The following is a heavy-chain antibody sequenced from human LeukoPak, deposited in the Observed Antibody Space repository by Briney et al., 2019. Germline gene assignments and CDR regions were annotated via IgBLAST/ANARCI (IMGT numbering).Heavy chain of an antibody. CDR1: GFTFSSYA. CDR2: ISGSGGST. CDR3: AKDRRSLRLLPRYYFDY. Sequence: GGSLRLSCAASGFTFSSYAMSWVRQAPGKGLEWVSAISGSGGSTYYADSVKGRFTISRDNSKNTLYLQMNSLRAEDTAVYYCAKDRRSLRLLPRYYFDYWGQGTLVTVSS. J-gene: IGHJ4*02. D-gene: IGHD2-15*01. V-gene: IGHV3-23*01.